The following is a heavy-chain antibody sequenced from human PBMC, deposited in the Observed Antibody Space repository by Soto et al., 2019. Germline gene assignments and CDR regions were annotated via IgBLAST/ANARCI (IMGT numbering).Heavy chain of an antibody. CDR2: ISGNSGYI. CDR1: GFFFSSYT. CDR3: ASEITVDGRAGD. D-gene: IGHD6-19*01. V-gene: IGHV3-21*01. J-gene: IGHJ4*02. Sequence: EVQLVESGGGLVKPGGSLRLSCAGSGFFFSSYTMNCVRQAPGKGLEWVSSISGNSGYIYYADSVKCRFTISRDDAKNSLFLHMKNLRAEDSAVYYCASEITVDGRAGDWGQGTLVTVSS.